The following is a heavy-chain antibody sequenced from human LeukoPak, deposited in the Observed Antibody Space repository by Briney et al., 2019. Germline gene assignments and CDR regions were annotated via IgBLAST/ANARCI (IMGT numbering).Heavy chain of an antibody. CDR1: GFTVFSSY. CDR3: ARGLWESWYLYFDN. V-gene: IGHV3-53*05. J-gene: IGHJ4*02. Sequence: PGGSLRLSCAASGFTVFSSYMTWVRQAPGKGLEWVSVIYSDGSTYSADSVKGRFTIFGDSSKNTLHLQMDRLSTEDTGMYYCARGLWESWYLYFDNWGQGTLVTVSS. CDR2: IYSDGST. D-gene: IGHD3-16*01.